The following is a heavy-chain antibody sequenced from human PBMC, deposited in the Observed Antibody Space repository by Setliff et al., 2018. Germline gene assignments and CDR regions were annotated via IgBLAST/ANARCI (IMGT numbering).Heavy chain of an antibody. J-gene: IGHJ4*02. CDR2: IYHDGNP. V-gene: IGHV4-28*03. D-gene: IGHD2-2*01. CDR1: GVSVNSLTW. Sequence: KTSETLSLTCAVSGVSVNSLTWWSWVRQTPGKGLEWIGFIYHDGNPKFNPSVNYNPSLKSRVTMSIDKSKNQFSLNLRSVTAADTAVYYCTRGGERYHTANWGQGLLVTVSS. CDR3: TRGGERYHTAN.